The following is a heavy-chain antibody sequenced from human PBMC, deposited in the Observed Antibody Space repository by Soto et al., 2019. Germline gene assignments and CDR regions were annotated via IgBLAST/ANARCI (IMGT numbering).Heavy chain of an antibody. CDR2: INAGIGDT. Sequence: ASVKVSCKASGYTFTSYAMHWVRQAPGQRLEWMGWINAGIGDTEYSEKFQGRVTMTTDTSTNTAYLDLWTLISDDTAVYYCARSWVTGKGGIDVWGQGTTVTVSS. J-gene: IGHJ6*02. CDR3: ARSWVTGKGGIDV. V-gene: IGHV1-3*01. D-gene: IGHD3-16*01. CDR1: GYTFTSYA.